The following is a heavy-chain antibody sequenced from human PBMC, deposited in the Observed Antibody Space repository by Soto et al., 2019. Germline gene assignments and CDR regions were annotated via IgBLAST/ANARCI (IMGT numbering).Heavy chain of an antibody. CDR1: GVTFSSYA. D-gene: IGHD2-21*02. CDR3: EKARGVVTLWDAFDI. V-gene: IGHV3-23*01. CDR2: ISGSGGST. Sequence: PAWSMRLSCAASGVTFSSYAMSWFRKAPGKGLEWVSAISGSGGSTYYADSVKGRFTISRDNSKNTLYLQMNSLRADDTAVYYCEKARGVVTLWDAFDIWGQGTMVTVS. J-gene: IGHJ3*02.